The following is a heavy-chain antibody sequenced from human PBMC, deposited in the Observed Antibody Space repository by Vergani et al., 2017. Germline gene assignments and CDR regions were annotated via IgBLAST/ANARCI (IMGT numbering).Heavy chain of an antibody. D-gene: IGHD3-22*01. CDR2: ISGSGGST. CDR3: ARDRHYYDSSGYFSRWFDP. V-gene: IGHV3-23*01. Sequence: EVQLLESGGGLVQPGGSLRLSCAASGFTFSSYAMSWVRQAPGKGLEWVSAISGSGGSTYYADSVKGRFTISRDNSKNTLYLQMNSLRAEDTAVYYCARDRHYYDSSGYFSRWFDPWGQGTLVTVSS. CDR1: GFTFSSYA. J-gene: IGHJ5*02.